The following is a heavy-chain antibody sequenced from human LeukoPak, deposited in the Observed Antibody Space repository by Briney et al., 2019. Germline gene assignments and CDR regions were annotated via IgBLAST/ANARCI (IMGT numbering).Heavy chain of an antibody. J-gene: IGHJ6*03. Sequence: ASVKVSCKASGYTFTGYYMHWVRQAPGQGLEWMGWINPNSGGTNYAQKFQGRVTMTRDTSISTAYMELSRLRSDDTAVYYCASQSRYPKVTGGMPYYMDVWGKGTTVTVSS. D-gene: IGHD2-21*02. V-gene: IGHV1-2*02. CDR2: INPNSGGT. CDR3: ASQSRYPKVTGGMPYYMDV. CDR1: GYTFTGYY.